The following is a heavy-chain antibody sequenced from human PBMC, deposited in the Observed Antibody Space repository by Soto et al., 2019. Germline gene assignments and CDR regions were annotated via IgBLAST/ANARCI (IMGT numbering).Heavy chain of an antibody. Sequence: PGGSLRLSCAASGFTFSSYGMHWVRQAPGKGLEWVAVISYDGSNKYYADSVKGRFTISRDNSKNTLYLQMNSLRAEDTAVYYCAKAGFGVASYDAFDIWGQGTMVTVSS. D-gene: IGHD3-3*01. CDR1: GFTFSSYG. CDR3: AKAGFGVASYDAFDI. J-gene: IGHJ3*02. V-gene: IGHV3-30*18. CDR2: ISYDGSNK.